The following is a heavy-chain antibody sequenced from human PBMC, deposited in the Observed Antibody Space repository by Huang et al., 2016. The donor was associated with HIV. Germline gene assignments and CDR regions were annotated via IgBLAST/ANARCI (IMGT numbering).Heavy chain of an antibody. CDR3: ARVLVPAAIGAFEI. V-gene: IGHV1-3*01. D-gene: IGHD2-2*01. CDR1: GYTFTSYP. J-gene: IGHJ3*02. CDR2: INAGNGNT. Sequence: QSGAEVKKPGASVKVSCKASGYTFTSYPMHWVRQAPGQRLEWMGWINAGNGNTKYSQKLQGRVTITRDTSASTAYMELSSLRSEDTAVYYCARVLVPAAIGAFEIWGQGTMVTVSS.